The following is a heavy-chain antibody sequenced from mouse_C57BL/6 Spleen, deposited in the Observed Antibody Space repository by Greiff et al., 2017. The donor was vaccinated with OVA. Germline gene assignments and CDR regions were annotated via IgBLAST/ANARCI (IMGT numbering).Heavy chain of an antibody. CDR2: IDPETGGT. CDR3: TRGDGYDGAWFAY. V-gene: IGHV1-15*01. Sequence: QVQLKESGAELVRPGASVTLSCKASGYTFTDYEMHWVKQTPVHGLEWIGAIDPETGGTAYNQKFKGKAILTADKSSSTAYMELRSLTSEDSAVYYCTRGDGYDGAWFAYWGQGTLVTVSA. D-gene: IGHD2-2*01. CDR1: GYTFTDYE. J-gene: IGHJ3*01.